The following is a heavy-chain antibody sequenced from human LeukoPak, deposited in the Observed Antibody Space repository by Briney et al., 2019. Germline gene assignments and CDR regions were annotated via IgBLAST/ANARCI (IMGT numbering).Heavy chain of an antibody. D-gene: IGHD6-19*01. V-gene: IGHV3-23*01. CDR2: ISGSGGST. CDR1: GFAFNSYA. CDR3: AKDRPYSSGWYLIFDY. J-gene: IGHJ4*02. Sequence: GGSLRLSCAASGFAFNSYAMNWVRQAPGKGLEWVSAISGSGGSTYYADSVKGRFTISRDNSKNTLYLQMNSLRAEDTAVYYCAKDRPYSSGWYLIFDYWGQGTLATVSS.